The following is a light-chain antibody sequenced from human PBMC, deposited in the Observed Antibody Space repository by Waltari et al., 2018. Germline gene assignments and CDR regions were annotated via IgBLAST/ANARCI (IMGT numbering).Light chain of an antibody. J-gene: IGKJ2*01. CDR2: EAS. CDR1: QRIATN. CDR3: QQYNHYYS. V-gene: IGKV3-15*01. Sequence: IVLTQSPATLSVSPGEEATLSCRASQRIATNVAWYQQKPGQGPRPLISEASTRVAGVPARFSGGGSGTEFTLTISSLQSEDVAVYYCQQYNHYYSFGQGTRLEIK.